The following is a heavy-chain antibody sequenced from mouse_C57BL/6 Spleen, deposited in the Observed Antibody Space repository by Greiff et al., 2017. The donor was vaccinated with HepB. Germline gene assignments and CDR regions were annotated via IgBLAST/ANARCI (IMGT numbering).Heavy chain of an antibody. J-gene: IGHJ2*01. Sequence: VKLQQSGAELVRPGASVTLSCKASGYTFTDYEMHWVKQTPVHGLEWIGAIDPETGGTAYNQKFKGKAILTADKSSSTAYMELRSLTSEDSAVYYCTRGSGTVYFDYWGQGTTLTVSS. CDR3: TRGSGTVYFDY. CDR1: GYTFTDYE. D-gene: IGHD4-1*01. V-gene: IGHV1-15*01. CDR2: IDPETGGT.